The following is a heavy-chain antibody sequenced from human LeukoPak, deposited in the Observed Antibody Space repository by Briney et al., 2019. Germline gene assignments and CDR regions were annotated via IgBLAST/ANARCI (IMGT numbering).Heavy chain of an antibody. CDR2: ITGNGGST. D-gene: IGHD3-10*01. Sequence: GGSLRLSCAASGFTFSSYAMSWVRQAPGKGLESVSTITGNGGSTYYADSVKGRFTISRDNSKNTLYLQMNSLRAEDTAVYYCANSAAFGATAPFEYWGQGSLVTVSS. V-gene: IGHV3-23*01. J-gene: IGHJ4*02. CDR3: ANSAAFGATAPFEY. CDR1: GFTFSSYA.